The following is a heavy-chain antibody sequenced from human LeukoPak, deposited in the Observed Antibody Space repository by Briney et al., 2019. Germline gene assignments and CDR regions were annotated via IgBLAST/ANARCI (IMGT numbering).Heavy chain of an antibody. CDR3: ARDGIAAVDFDY. J-gene: IGHJ4*02. CDR2: ISGSGGTT. V-gene: IGHV3-23*01. CDR1: GFTFSSYA. D-gene: IGHD6-13*01. Sequence: GGSLRLSCAASGFTFSSYAMSWVRQAPGKGLEWISGISGSGGTTYYADSVKGRFIISRDNSKNTLYLQMNSLRAEDTAVYYCARDGIAAVDFDYWGQGILVTVSS.